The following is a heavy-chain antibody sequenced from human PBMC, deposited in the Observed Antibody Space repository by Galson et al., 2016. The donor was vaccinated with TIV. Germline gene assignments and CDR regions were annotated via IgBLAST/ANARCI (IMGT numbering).Heavy chain of an antibody. V-gene: IGHV3-48*01. CDR1: QFAVMSYS. J-gene: IGHJ4*02. Sequence: SLRLSCAASQFAVMSYSMNWVRQTPGKGLQWIAYISSNGATIYYADSVKGRFTISRDNAKNSLYLQMNSLRAEDTAVYYCARAKYQLLSGGIRYLDSWGQGNLVTVSS. D-gene: IGHD2-2*01. CDR2: ISSNGATI. CDR3: ARAKYQLLSGGIRYLDS.